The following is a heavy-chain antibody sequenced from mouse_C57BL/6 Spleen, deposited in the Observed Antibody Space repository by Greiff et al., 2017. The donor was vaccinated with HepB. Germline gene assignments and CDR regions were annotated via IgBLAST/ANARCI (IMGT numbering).Heavy chain of an antibody. CDR3: AREDITTVVVDY. V-gene: IGHV5-6*01. CDR2: ISSGGSYT. Sequence: EVQLVESGGDLVKPGGSLKLSCAASGFTFSSYGMSWVRQTPDKRLEWVATISSGGSYTYYPDSVKGRFTISRDNAKNTLYLQMSSLKSEDTAMYYCAREDITTVVVDYWGQGTTLTVSS. CDR1: GFTFSSYG. J-gene: IGHJ2*01. D-gene: IGHD1-1*01.